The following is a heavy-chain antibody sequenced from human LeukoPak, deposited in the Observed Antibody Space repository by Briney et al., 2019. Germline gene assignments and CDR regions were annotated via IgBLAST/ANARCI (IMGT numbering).Heavy chain of an antibody. CDR1: GFTFSSYA. J-gene: IGHJ3*02. V-gene: IGHV3-30-3*01. D-gene: IGHD6-6*01. Sequence: GGSLRLSCAASGFTFSSYAMHWVRQAPGKGLEWVAVISYDGSNKYYADSVKGRFTISRDNSKNTLYLQMNSLRAEDTAVYYCARPQIYSSSSTEAFDIWGQGTMVTVSS. CDR2: ISYDGSNK. CDR3: ARPQIYSSSSTEAFDI.